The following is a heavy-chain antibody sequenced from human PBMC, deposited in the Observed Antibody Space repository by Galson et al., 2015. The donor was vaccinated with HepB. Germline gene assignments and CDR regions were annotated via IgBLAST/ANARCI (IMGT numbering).Heavy chain of an antibody. CDR3: TTDSQSYDFWSGYYDGYYYYYYMDV. J-gene: IGHJ6*03. D-gene: IGHD3-3*01. Sequence: LRLSCAASGFTFSNAWMNWVRQAPGKGLEWVGRIKSKTDGGTTDYAAPVKGRFTISRDDSKNTLYLQMNSLKTEDTAVYYCTTDSQSYDFWSGYYDGYYYYYYMDVWGKGTTVTVSS. CDR2: IKSKTDGGTT. CDR1: GFTFSNAW. V-gene: IGHV3-15*07.